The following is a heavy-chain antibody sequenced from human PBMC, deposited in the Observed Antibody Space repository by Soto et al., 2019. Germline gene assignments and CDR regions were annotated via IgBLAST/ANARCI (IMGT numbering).Heavy chain of an antibody. D-gene: IGHD1-7*01. J-gene: IGHJ5*02. CDR3: ARARTTAVPNWFAP. CDR2: INAGNGNT. CDR1: GYAFTSYA. Sequence: GASVKVSCKGAGYAFTSYAMHWVRQAPGQRLEWMGWINAGNGNTKYSQKFQGRVTITRDTSASPAYMELSSLRSEDTAVYYCARARTTAVPNWFAPWGKGTLATVSS. V-gene: IGHV1-3*01.